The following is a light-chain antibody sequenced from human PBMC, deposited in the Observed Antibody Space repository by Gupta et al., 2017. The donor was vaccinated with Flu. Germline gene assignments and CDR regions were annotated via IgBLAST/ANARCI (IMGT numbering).Light chain of an antibody. Sequence: QSALTQPVSVSGSPGQSITISCTGTSSDVGGYNYVSWYQQHPGKAPKLMIYEVSNRPSGVSNRFSGSKSGNTASLTISGLQAEDEADYYCSSYTSSSPFFGTGTKVTAL. CDR2: EVS. V-gene: IGLV2-14*01. J-gene: IGLJ1*01. CDR1: SSDVGGYNY. CDR3: SSYTSSSPF.